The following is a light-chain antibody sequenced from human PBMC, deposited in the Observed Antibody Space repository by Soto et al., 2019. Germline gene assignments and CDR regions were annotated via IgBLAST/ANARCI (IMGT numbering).Light chain of an antibody. CDR1: SSDVGGYNY. V-gene: IGLV2-14*01. Sequence: QSALTQPASVSGSPGQSITISCTGTSSDVGGYNYVSWYQQLPGKAPKLMIYDVSDRPSGVSNRFSGSKSGNTASLTISGLQNEDEPAYYCSSYTSRSLYVFGTGTKVTV. CDR2: DVS. CDR3: SSYTSRSLYV. J-gene: IGLJ1*01.